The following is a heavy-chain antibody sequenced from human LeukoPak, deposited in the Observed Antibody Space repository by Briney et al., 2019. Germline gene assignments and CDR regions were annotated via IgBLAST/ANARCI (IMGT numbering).Heavy chain of an antibody. Sequence: GGSLRLSCAASGFTFSSYAMSWVRQAPGKGLEWVSAISGSGGSTYYADPVKGRFTISRDNSKNTLYLQMNSLRAEDTAVYYCAKDLSGSYYNWFDPWGQGTLVTVSS. CDR3: AKDLSGSYYNWFDP. D-gene: IGHD1-26*01. V-gene: IGHV3-23*01. CDR2: ISGSGGST. CDR1: GFTFSSYA. J-gene: IGHJ5*02.